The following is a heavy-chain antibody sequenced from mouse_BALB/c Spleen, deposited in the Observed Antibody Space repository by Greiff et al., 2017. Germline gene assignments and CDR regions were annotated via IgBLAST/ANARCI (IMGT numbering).Heavy chain of an antibody. CDR3: AREGYDWGY. Sequence: EVKVVESGGGLVKPGGSLKLSCAASGFTFSSYAMSWVRQTPEKRLEWVASISSGGSTYYPDSVKGRFTISRDNARNILYLQMSSLRSEDTAMYYCAREGYDWGYWGQGTTLTVSS. CDR1: GFTFSSYA. V-gene: IGHV5-6-5*01. D-gene: IGHD2-4*01. CDR2: ISSGGST. J-gene: IGHJ2*01.